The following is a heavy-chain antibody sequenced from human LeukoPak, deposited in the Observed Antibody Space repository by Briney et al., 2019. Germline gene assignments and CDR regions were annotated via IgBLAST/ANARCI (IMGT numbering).Heavy chain of an antibody. CDR2: IYSGGST. J-gene: IGHJ3*02. CDR1: GFTLSTSW. V-gene: IGHV3-53*01. Sequence: GGSLRLSCAASGFTLSTSWMHWVRQAPGKGLEWVSIIYSGGSTFYADSVKGRFTISRDNSKNTLYLQMNSLRAEDTAVYYCARGGSYLSAFDIWGQGTMVTVSS. CDR3: ARGGSYLSAFDI. D-gene: IGHD1-26*01.